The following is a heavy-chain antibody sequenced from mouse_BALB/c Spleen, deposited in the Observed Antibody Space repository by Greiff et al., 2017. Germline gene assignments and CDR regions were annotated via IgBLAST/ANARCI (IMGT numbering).Heavy chain of an antibody. Sequence: EVHLVESGGGFVQPGGSRKLSCAASGFTFSSLGMHWVRQAPEKGLEWVAYISSGSSTIYYADTVKGRFTISRDNPKNTLFLQMTSLRSEDTAMYYCARGRDLYDGYLDYWGQGTTLTVSS. CDR2: ISSGSSTI. CDR1: GFTFSSLG. CDR3: ARGRDLYDGYLDY. V-gene: IGHV5-17*02. D-gene: IGHD2-3*01. J-gene: IGHJ2*01.